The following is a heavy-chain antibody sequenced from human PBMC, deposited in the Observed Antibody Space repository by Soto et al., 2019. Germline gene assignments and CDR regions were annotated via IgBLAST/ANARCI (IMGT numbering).Heavy chain of an antibody. CDR3: AREGGESSDGLYYFDS. J-gene: IGHJ4*02. CDR1: DNY. D-gene: IGHD3-16*01. V-gene: IGHV4-30-4*01. Sequence: DNYWSWIRHPPGKGLEWIGHIYYSGNTDYNPSLKSRLAISIDTSKNQFSLKLSSVTAADTAVYFCAREGGESSDGLYYFDSWGQGSLVTSPQ. CDR2: IYYSGNT.